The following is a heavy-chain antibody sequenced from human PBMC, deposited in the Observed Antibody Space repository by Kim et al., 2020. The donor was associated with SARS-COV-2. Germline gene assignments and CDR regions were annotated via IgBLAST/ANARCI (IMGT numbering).Heavy chain of an antibody. CDR1: GDFITGYY. J-gene: IGHJ3*02. D-gene: IGHD3-3*01. CDR2: IYYTGNT. Sequence: SETLCLTCTVAGDFITGYYWSWIRQPPGKGLQWIGYIYYTGNTNYNPSLKSRVTISVDTSKNQFSLKLSSVTAADTAVYFCARSKSRFLEWPPIGAFDI. V-gene: IGHV4-59*01. CDR3: ARSKSRFLEWPPIGAFDI.